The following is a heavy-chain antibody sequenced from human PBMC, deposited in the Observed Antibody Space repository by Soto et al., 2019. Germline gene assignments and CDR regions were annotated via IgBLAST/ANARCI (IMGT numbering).Heavy chain of an antibody. Sequence: PGGSLRLSCAASGFTFSSYEMNWVRQAPGKGLEWVSYISSSGSTIYYADSVKGRFTISRDNAKNSLYLQMNSLRAEDTAVYYCARIITRYRSSWYGYYYYYGMDVWGQGTTVTVSS. D-gene: IGHD6-13*01. CDR2: ISSSGSTI. CDR3: ARIITRYRSSWYGYYYYYGMDV. CDR1: GFTFSSYE. V-gene: IGHV3-48*03. J-gene: IGHJ6*02.